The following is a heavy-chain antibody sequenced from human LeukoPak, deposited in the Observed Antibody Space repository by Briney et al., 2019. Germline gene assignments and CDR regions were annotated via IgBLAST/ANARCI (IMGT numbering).Heavy chain of an antibody. Sequence: TGGSLRLSCAASGFTFRNAWMSWVRQAPGKGLEWVGRIKSQTEGGTTDYAAPVKGRFTISRDDSKNTLHLQMSSLKTEDTAVYYCTTDPYITGTTYWGQGTLVTVSS. V-gene: IGHV3-15*01. CDR3: TTDPYITGTTY. D-gene: IGHD1-20*01. CDR2: IKSQTEGGTT. J-gene: IGHJ4*02. CDR1: GFTFRNAW.